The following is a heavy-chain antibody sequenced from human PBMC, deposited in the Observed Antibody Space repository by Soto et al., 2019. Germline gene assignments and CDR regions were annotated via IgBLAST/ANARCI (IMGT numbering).Heavy chain of an antibody. CDR3: ARATFYFGSGSFQPRAFDY. D-gene: IGHD3-10*01. V-gene: IGHV1-18*04. Sequence: GASVKVSCKASGYTFSSYGIVWVRQAPGQGLEWMGWISGYNGNTKYAQKFQDRVTMTTDTSTSTAYMELRSLRSDDTAVYYCARATFYFGSGSFQPRAFDYWGQGTLVTVSS. CDR1: GYTFSSYG. J-gene: IGHJ4*02. CDR2: ISGYNGNT.